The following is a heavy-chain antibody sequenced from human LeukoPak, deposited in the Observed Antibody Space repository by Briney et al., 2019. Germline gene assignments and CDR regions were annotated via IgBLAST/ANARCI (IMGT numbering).Heavy chain of an antibody. D-gene: IGHD3-3*01. CDR3: ARSYDFWSGGLDY. CDR2: INPNSGGT. CDR1: GYTFTGYY. Sequence: ASVKVSCKASGYTFTGYYMHWVRQAPGQGLEWMGWINPNSGGTNYAQKFQGRVTITRDTSASTAYMELSSLRSEDMAVYYCARSYDFWSGGLDYWGQGTLVTVSS. V-gene: IGHV1-2*02. J-gene: IGHJ4*02.